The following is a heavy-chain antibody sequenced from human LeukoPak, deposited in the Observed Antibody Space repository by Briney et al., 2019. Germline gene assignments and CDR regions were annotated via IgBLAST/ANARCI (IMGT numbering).Heavy chain of an antibody. Sequence: GGSLRLSCAVSGFPFSDVWMSWVRQAPGKGLEWVDRIKRKTDGGTADYAAPVKGRFTFSRDDSKNTLYLQMNSLKTEDTAVYYCTTDWYYYDSSGYYPIFWGQGTLVTVSS. CDR2: IKRKTDGGTA. V-gene: IGHV3-15*01. D-gene: IGHD3-22*01. CDR3: TTDWYYYDSSGYYPIF. CDR1: GFPFSDVW. J-gene: IGHJ4*02.